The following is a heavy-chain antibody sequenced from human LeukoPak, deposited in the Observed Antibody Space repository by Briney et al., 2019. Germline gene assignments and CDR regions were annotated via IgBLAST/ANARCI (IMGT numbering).Heavy chain of an antibody. J-gene: IGHJ4*02. CDR2: IIPFYGAV. CDR1: GGTFRNYA. D-gene: IGHD5-18*01. V-gene: IGHV1-69*13. Sequence: ASVKVSCKASGGTFRNYAINWVRQAPGQGLEWMGGIIPFYGAVNYAHKFQGRVTITADESTRTVSMEVRSLRSEDTAVYYCAKTEGYSYSDYWGQGTLVTVSS. CDR3: AKTEGYSYSDY.